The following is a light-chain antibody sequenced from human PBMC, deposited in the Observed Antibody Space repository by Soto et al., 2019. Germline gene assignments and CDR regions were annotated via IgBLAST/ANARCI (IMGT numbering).Light chain of an antibody. V-gene: IGLV1-51*01. CDR1: SXNIGYNF. Sequence: QSVLTQPRSVSAAPGQKVTISCSGSSXNIGYNFVSWYQHLPGTAPKLLSYDNDKRPPGISDRFSGSKSGTSATLDIAGLQTGDEADYYCGTWDTSLSAYVFGPGTKVNIL. CDR2: DND. J-gene: IGLJ1*01. CDR3: GTWDTSLSAYV.